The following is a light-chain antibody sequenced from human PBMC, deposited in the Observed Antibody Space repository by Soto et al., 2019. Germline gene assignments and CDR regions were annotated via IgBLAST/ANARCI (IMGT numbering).Light chain of an antibody. V-gene: IGLV1-44*01. CDR1: SSNIGSNT. Sequence: QSVLTQPPSASGTPGQRVTISCSGSSSNIGSNTVNWYQQVPGTAPKVVIYANDQRPSGVPDRFSGSKSGTSASLAISGLQSEDEADYYCAAWDDSLKGWVFGGGTQLTVL. J-gene: IGLJ3*02. CDR3: AAWDDSLKGWV. CDR2: AND.